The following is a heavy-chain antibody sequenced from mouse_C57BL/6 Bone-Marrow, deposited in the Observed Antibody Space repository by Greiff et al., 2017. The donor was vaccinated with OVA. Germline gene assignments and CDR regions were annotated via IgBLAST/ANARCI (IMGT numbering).Heavy chain of an antibody. J-gene: IGHJ2*01. CDR1: GYTFTSYW. CDR3: ASGSPYYFDY. Sequence: QVQLQQPGAELVRPGSSVKLSCKASGYTFTSYWMHWVKQRPIQGLEWIGNIDTSDSETHYNQKFKDKATLTVDKSSSTAYMQLSSLTSEDSAVYYCASGSPYYFDYWGQGTTLTVSS. CDR2: IDTSDSET. V-gene: IGHV1-52*01.